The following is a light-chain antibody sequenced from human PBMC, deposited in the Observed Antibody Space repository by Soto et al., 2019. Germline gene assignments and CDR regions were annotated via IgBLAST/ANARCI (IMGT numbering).Light chain of an antibody. J-gene: IGKJ4*01. V-gene: IGKV1-39*01. CDR2: GAS. CDR3: QQSYSTHLT. Sequence: DIQMTQSPSSLSASVGDRVTITCRASQSISSHLNWYQQKPGKAPKLLMYGASSLQSGVPSRFSGSGSGTDFTLTISSLQPEDFATYYCQQSYSTHLTFGGGTKVDIK. CDR1: QSISSH.